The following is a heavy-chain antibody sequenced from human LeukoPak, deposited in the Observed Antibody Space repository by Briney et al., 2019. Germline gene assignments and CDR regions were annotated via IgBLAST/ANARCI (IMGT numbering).Heavy chain of an antibody. Sequence: ASVKVSRKASGYTFTSYGISWVRQAPGQGLEWMGWSSAYNGNTNYAQKLQGRVTMTTDTSTSTAYMELRSLRSDDTAVYYCARGTVTTGIGYYFDYWGQGTLVTVSS. J-gene: IGHJ4*02. CDR3: ARGTVTTGIGYYFDY. CDR1: GYTFTSYG. D-gene: IGHD4-17*01. V-gene: IGHV1-18*01. CDR2: SSAYNGNT.